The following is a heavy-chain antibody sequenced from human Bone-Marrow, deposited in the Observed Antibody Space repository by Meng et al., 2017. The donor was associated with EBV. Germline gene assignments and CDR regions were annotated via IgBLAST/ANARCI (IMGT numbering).Heavy chain of an antibody. J-gene: IGHJ4*02. CDR1: GYTFTGYY. CDR2: INPNSGGT. V-gene: IGHV1-2*06. D-gene: IGHD3-22*01. Sequence: QGQLVQSGAEVKKPGAAVKVSCKASGYTFTGYYMHWVRQAPGQGLEWMGRINPNSGGTNYAQKFQGRVTMTRDTSISTAYMELSRLRSDDTAVYYCARDFDLEYYYDSSGYLNYWGQGTLVTVSS. CDR3: ARDFDLEYYYDSSGYLNY.